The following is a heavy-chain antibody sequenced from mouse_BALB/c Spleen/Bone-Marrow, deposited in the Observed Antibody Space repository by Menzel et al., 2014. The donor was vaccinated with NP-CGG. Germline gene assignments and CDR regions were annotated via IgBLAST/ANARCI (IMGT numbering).Heavy chain of an antibody. Sequence: VKLVESGAELVRPGSSVKISCKASGYAFSVYWMNWVKQRPGQGLEWTGQIYPGDGDTNYNGKFKGRATLTADKSSNTAYMQLSSLTSEDSAVYFCARGGISVDYWGQGTTLTVPS. V-gene: IGHV1-80*01. CDR1: GYAFSVYW. J-gene: IGHJ2*01. CDR3: ARGGISVDY. CDR2: IYPGDGDT.